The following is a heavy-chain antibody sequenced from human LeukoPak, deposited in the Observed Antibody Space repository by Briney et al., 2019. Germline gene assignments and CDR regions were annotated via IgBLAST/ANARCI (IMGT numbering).Heavy chain of an antibody. D-gene: IGHD4-17*01. V-gene: IGHV1-69*05. CDR1: GYTFTSYG. CDR2: IIPIFGTA. J-gene: IGHJ4*02. Sequence: GASVKVSCKASGYTFTSYGISWVRQAPGQGLEWMGGIIPIFGTANYAQKFQGRVTITTDESTSTAYMELSSLRSEDTAVYYCARALPGDGDLFFDYWGQGTLVTVSS. CDR3: ARALPGDGDLFFDY.